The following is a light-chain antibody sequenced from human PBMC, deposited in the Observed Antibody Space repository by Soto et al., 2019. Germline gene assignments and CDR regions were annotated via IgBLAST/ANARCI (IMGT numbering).Light chain of an antibody. V-gene: IGLV2-14*03. CDR2: DVS. CDR1: SSDVGGYNY. Sequence: QSALTQPASVSGSPGQSITISCTGTSSDVGGYNYVSWYQQHPAKAPKVMIYDVSNRPSGVSNRFSGSKSGNTASLTISGLQAEVEADYYCYSYTSSSTYVFGTGTKLTVL. J-gene: IGLJ1*01. CDR3: YSYTSSSTYV.